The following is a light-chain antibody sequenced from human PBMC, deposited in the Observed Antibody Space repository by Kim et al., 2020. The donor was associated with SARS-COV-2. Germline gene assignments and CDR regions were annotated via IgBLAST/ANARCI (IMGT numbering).Light chain of an antibody. V-gene: IGLV1-47*01. CDR3: AAWDDSLSGV. Sequence: VPLSCSGRDSHSGSNYVYCHQQLPRTAPHLLIYRSNQRPAGVPDRYACSKSGTSASLAISVLPSEDEADYYCAAWDDSLSGVFGTGTKVTVL. CDR1: DSHSGSNY. J-gene: IGLJ1*01. CDR2: RSN.